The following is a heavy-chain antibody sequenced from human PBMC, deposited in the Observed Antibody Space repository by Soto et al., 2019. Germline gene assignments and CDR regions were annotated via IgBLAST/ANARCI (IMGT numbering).Heavy chain of an antibody. D-gene: IGHD2-2*01. V-gene: IGHV4-59*01. J-gene: IGHJ6*03. CDR3: ARGGGDIVVVPADPFVEDYYYMDV. CDR1: GGSISSYY. CDR2: IYYSGST. Sequence: QVQLQESGPGLVKPSETLSLTCTVSGGSISSYYWSWIRQPPGKGLEWIGYIYYSGSTNYNPSLKGRVTISVDTSKNQFSLKLSSVTAADTAVYYCARGGGDIVVVPADPFVEDYYYMDVWGKGTTVTVSS.